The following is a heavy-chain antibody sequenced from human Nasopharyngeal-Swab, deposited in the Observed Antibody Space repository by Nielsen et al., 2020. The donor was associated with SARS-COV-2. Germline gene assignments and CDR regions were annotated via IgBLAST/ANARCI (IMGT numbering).Heavy chain of an antibody. J-gene: IGHJ6*02. CDR1: GGSISSGGYY. CDR3: ARVWPDYSSNFYYGMDV. D-gene: IGHD2-15*01. CDR2: IYFSGST. V-gene: IGHV4-31*03. Sequence: SETLSLTCTVSGGSISSGGYYWSWIRQHPGKGLEWIGYIYFSGSTYYNPSLKSRVTISVDTSKNQFSLQLNSGTPEDTAVYYCARVWPDYSSNFYYGMDVWGQGTPVTVSS.